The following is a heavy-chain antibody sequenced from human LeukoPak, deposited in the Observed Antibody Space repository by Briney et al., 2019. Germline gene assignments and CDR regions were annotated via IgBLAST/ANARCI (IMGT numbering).Heavy chain of an antibody. CDR3: ARDLRKSADYYFDY. Sequence: GGSLRLSCAASGFTFNSYAMSWVRQAPGKGLEWVAVISFDGRDKHHADSVKGRFTISRDNSKNTLYLQMSSLRVEDTAMYYCARDLRKSADYYFDYWGQGTLVTVSS. CDR1: GFTFNSYA. D-gene: IGHD3/OR15-3a*01. CDR2: ISFDGRDK. V-gene: IGHV3-30*04. J-gene: IGHJ4*02.